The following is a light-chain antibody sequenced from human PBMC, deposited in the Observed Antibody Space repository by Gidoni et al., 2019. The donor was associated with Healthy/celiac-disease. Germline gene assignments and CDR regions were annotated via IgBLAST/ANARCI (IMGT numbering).Light chain of an antibody. CDR2: ENN. V-gene: IGLV1-51*02. CDR1: SHNIGNNY. CDR3: GTWDSSLSAWV. Sequence: QSVLKQPPSFSASPVQKVPISCSGSSHNIGNNYVSWYQQLPGTAPKLLIYENNKRPSGIPDRFSGSKSGTSATLGITGLQTGDEADYYCGTWDSSLSAWVFGGGTKLTVL. J-gene: IGLJ3*02.